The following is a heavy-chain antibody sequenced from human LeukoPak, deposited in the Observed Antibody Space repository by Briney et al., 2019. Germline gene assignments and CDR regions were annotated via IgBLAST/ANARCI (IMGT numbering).Heavy chain of an antibody. CDR1: GFNFSDYY. Sequence: GGSLRLSCAASGFNFSDYYMSWIRQAPGGGLEWVSYTSNRAYSTYYAVSVKGRFTISRDNAKNSLYLQMNSLRVEDTAVYYCVSGKRRFDSWGQGTLVTVSS. CDR2: TSNRAYST. J-gene: IGHJ4*02. CDR3: VSGKRRFDS. V-gene: IGHV3-11*01. D-gene: IGHD6-25*01.